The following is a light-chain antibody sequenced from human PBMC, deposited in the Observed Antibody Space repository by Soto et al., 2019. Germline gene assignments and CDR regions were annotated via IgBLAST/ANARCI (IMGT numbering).Light chain of an antibody. V-gene: IGKV1-5*03. Sequence: DSPFIKSPSTQCASIALRFTITCLASESVNSWLAWYQQKPGKAPKFLIYKVSSLQSGVPSRFSGSGSGTEFTLTISSLRPDDFSTYNCQQYNKYPWTFGQGTKVDIK. CDR2: KVS. CDR1: ESVNSW. CDR3: QQYNKYPWT. J-gene: IGKJ1*01.